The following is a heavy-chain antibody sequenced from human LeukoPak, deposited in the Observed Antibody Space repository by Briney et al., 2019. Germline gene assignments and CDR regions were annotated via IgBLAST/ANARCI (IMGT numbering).Heavy chain of an antibody. CDR2: IYTSGST. J-gene: IGHJ6*03. CDR1: GGSIGSYY. Sequence: PSETLSLTCTVSGGSIGSYYWSWIRQPAGKGLEWIGRIYTSGSTNYNPSLKSRVTMSVDTSKNQFSLKLSSVTAADTAVYYCARDKEDYYGSGSYPSPFYYYMDVWGKGTTVTISS. D-gene: IGHD3-10*01. V-gene: IGHV4-4*07. CDR3: ARDKEDYYGSGSYPSPFYYYMDV.